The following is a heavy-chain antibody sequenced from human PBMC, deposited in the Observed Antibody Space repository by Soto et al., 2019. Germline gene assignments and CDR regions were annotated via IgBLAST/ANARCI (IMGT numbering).Heavy chain of an antibody. Sequence: EVQLVESGGGLVQPGGSLRLSCAASGFTFSSYSMNWVRQAPGKGLEWVSYISSSSSTIYYADSVKGRFTISRDNAKNSLYLQMNSLRDEDTAVYYCARDHCSSTSCMGYYYYGMDVWGQGTTVTVSS. CDR1: GFTFSSYS. CDR2: ISSSSSTI. CDR3: ARDHCSSTSCMGYYYYGMDV. D-gene: IGHD2-2*01. V-gene: IGHV3-48*02. J-gene: IGHJ6*02.